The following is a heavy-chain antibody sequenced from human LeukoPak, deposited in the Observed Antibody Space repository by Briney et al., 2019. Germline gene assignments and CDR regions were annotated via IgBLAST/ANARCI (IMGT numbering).Heavy chain of an antibody. CDR2: LYRDGNT. V-gene: IGHV3-53*01. CDR3: VRGVEPPAANTLAY. Sequence: GGSLRLSWAASGFTVITNDMTWVGRAPGKGLDGCPVLYRDGNTKYADSVQGRFTISSDHSQHTLYLEINNPSPDDTAVYYCVRGVEPPAANTLAYWGQGTLVTVSS. D-gene: IGHD2-2*01. J-gene: IGHJ4*02. CDR1: GFTVITND.